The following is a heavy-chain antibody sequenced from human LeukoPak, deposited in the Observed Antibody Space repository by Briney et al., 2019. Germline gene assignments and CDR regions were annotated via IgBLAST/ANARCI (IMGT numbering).Heavy chain of an antibody. CDR1: GFAFNNFA. V-gene: IGHV3-30-3*01. J-gene: IGHJ5*02. CDR3: AISSSWS. D-gene: IGHD6-13*01. Sequence: GGSLRLSCAASGFAFNNFAMHWVRQAPGKGLEWVAVISYDGSNKYYADSVKGRFTISRDNSKNTLYLQMNSLRAEDTAVYYCAISSSWSWGQGTLVTVSS. CDR2: ISYDGSNK.